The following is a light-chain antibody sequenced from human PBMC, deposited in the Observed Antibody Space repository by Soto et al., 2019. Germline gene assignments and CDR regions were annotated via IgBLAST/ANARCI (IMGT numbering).Light chain of an antibody. Sequence: QAVVTRVPSLTVSPGGTVTLTCASSTGAVTNGHYPYWFQQKPGQAPRTLIYDTSNKHSWTPARFSGSLLGGKPVLTLSGAQPEDDADYFCLLSFGGARRVFGGGTKLTVL. CDR2: DTS. V-gene: IGLV7-46*01. J-gene: IGLJ2*01. CDR1: TGAVTNGHY. CDR3: LLSFGGARRV.